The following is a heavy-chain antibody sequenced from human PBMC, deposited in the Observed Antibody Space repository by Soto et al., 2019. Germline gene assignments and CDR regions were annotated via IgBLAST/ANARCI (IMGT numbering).Heavy chain of an antibody. CDR1: GGSFSGYY. Sequence: SETLSLTCAVYGGSFSGYYWSWIRQPPGKGLEWIGEINHSGSTNYNPSLKSRVTISVDTSKNQFSLKLSSVTAADTAVYYCARAGGSMVRGVIEPWGQGTLVTVSS. J-gene: IGHJ4*02. CDR3: ARAGGSMVRGVIEP. D-gene: IGHD3-10*01. CDR2: INHSGST. V-gene: IGHV4-34*01.